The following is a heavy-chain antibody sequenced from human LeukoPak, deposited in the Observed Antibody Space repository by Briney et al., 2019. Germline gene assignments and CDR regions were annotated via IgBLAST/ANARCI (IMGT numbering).Heavy chain of an antibody. D-gene: IGHD1-7*01. CDR2: IYYSGST. J-gene: IGHJ4*02. V-gene: IGHV4-39*01. CDR1: GGSISSSSYY. CDR3: ARGGITGTTIDY. Sequence: SETLSLTCTVSGGSISSSSYYWGWIRQPPGKGLEWIGSIYYSGSTYYNPSLKSRVTISVDTSKNQFSLKLGSVTAADTAVYYCARGGITGTTIDYWGQGTLVTVSS.